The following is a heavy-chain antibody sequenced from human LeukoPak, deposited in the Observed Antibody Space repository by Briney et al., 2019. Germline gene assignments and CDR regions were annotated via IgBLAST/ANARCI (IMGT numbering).Heavy chain of an antibody. D-gene: IGHD1-26*01. CDR3: AREQSGATLD. J-gene: IGHJ4*02. Sequence: GASVKVSCKASGYNFIDYYIHWVRQAPGQGLEWMGWMNPKTGGTNYAQKFQGRVTMTRDTSINTAYMELSRLRSDDTAVYYCAREQSGATLDWGQGTLVTVSS. CDR1: GYNFIDYY. CDR2: MNPKTGGT. V-gene: IGHV1-2*02.